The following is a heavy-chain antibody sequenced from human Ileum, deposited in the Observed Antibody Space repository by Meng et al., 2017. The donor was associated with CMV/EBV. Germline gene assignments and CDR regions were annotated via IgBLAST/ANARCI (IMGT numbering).Heavy chain of an antibody. CDR1: GFTFSSYS. J-gene: IGHJ3*02. V-gene: IGHV3-48*04. CDR2: ICSSSSSI. CDR3: AREYREPRRFWELSDAFDI. D-gene: IGHD3-3*01. Sequence: GGSLRLSCAASGFTFSSYSMNWVRQAPGKGLEWVSYICSSSSSIYYADSVKGRFTISRDNSKNSLYLQMNSLRAEDTAVYYCAREYREPRRFWELSDAFDIRGRGKMVTVSS.